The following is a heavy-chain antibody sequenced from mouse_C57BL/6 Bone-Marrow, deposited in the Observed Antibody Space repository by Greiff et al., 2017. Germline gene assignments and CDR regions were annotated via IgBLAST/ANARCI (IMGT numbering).Heavy chain of an antibody. D-gene: IGHD1-1*02. CDR3: ARKGFLLLLDD. CDR2: IYPRSGTT. Sequence: QVQLQQSGAELARPGASVKLSCKASGYTFTSYGISWVKQRTGQGLEWIGEIYPRSGTTYYNEKFKGKATLTADKSSSTAYIGLRSLTSEDSAVYFCARKGFLLLLDDWGQGTSVTVSS. J-gene: IGHJ4*01. CDR1: GYTFTSYG. V-gene: IGHV1-81*01.